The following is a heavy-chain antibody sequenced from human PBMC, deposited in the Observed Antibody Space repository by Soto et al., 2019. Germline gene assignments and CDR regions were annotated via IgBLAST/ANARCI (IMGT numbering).Heavy chain of an antibody. CDR3: AREIQWQWLAEYYYYGMDV. D-gene: IGHD6-19*01. V-gene: IGHV1-3*01. Sequence: QVQLVQSWAEVKKPGASVKVSCKASGYTFTSYAMHWVRQAPGQRLEWMGWINAGNGNTKYSQKFQGRVTITRDTSASTAYMELSSLRSEDTAVYYCAREIQWQWLAEYYYYGMDVWGQGTTVTVSS. CDR1: GYTFTSYA. CDR2: INAGNGNT. J-gene: IGHJ6*02.